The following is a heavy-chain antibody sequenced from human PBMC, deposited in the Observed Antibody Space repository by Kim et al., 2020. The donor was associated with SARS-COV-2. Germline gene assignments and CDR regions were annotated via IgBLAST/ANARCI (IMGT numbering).Heavy chain of an antibody. CDR2: P. J-gene: IGHJ6*02. Sequence: PTYARRFTVRFVCSFDTSVSTAYLQISSLKAEDTAVYYCARENYYYGMDVWGQGTTVTVSS. CDR3: ARENYYYGMDV. V-gene: IGHV7-4-1*02.